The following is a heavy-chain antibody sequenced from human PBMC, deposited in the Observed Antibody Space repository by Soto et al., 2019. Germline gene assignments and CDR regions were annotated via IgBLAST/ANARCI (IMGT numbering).Heavy chain of an antibody. CDR3: AHRTTTVTWWFDP. D-gene: IGHD4-17*01. CDR2: IYWDDDK. Sequence: TLSLTCTVSGGSISTGDYYWSWIRQPPGKALEWLAFIYWDDDKRYSPSLKSRLTITKDTSKNQVVLTMTNMDPADTATYFCAHRTTTVTWWFDPWGQGTLVTVSS. CDR1: GGSISTGDYY. V-gene: IGHV2-5*08. J-gene: IGHJ5*02.